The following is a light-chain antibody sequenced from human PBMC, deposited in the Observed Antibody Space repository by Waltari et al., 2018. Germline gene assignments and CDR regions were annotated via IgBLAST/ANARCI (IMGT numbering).Light chain of an antibody. CDR1: QDSSNS. J-gene: IGKJ2*01. CDR3: QHYHSLPYT. Sequence: IQMTQSPSSLSAAVGDRVTITCRSSQDSSNSLSWFQQKAGKAPQLLIHDVSNCEAGGPSRFSGTGSGTDFSFTITSLQPEDIATYYCQHYHSLPYTCGRGTKLQIK. CDR2: DVS. V-gene: IGKV1-33*01.